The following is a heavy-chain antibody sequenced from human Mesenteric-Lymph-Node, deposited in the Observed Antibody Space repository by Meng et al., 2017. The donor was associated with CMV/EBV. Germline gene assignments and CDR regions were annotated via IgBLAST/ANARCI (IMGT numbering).Heavy chain of an antibody. D-gene: IGHD6-13*01. V-gene: IGHV3-23*03. CDR2: IYSGDSRI. Sequence: GESLKISCAASGFTFSNRDMNWVRQAPGKGLEWVSVIYSGDSRIYYADSVKGRFTISRDNSKNMLYLQMNSLRAEDTALYYCAKDTPSGTSGAFDIWGQGTMVTVSS. J-gene: IGHJ3*02. CDR1: GFTFSNRD. CDR3: AKDTPSGTSGAFDI.